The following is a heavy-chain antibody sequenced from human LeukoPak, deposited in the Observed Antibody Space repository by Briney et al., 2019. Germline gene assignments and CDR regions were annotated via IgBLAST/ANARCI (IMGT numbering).Heavy chain of an antibody. CDR2: ICNCGRNT. D-gene: IGHD2-21*02. J-gene: IGHJ4*02. V-gene: IGHV3-23*01. CDR1: GFTFSSYT. Sequence: GGSLSLLCGACGFTFSSYTMIGARPARGGGLVGVSTICNCGRNTLYTDSVKGRFTISRDNYKNTLYVQMNTLRGRDRPVFSCARARGYCAADCSRYAFDYGGQPTQVTVPS. CDR3: ARARGYCAADCSRYAFDY.